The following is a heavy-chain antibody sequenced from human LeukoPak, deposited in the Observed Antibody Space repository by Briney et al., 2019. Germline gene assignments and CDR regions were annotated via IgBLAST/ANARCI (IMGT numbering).Heavy chain of an antibody. Sequence: GGSLSLSCAASGFTFCNAWMSWVRQATGKGLEWVANIKQDGSEKYYVDSVKGRFTISRDNAKNSLYLQMNTLRAEDTAVYYCASLDYWGQGTLVTVSS. CDR1: GFTFCNAW. CDR3: ASLDY. CDR2: IKQDGSEK. V-gene: IGHV3-7*01. J-gene: IGHJ4*02.